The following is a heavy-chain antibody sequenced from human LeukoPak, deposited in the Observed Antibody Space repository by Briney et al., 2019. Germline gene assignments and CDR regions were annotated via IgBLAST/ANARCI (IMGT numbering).Heavy chain of an antibody. V-gene: IGHV1-2*02. CDR1: RYTFTNSY. Sequence: SSVKVSCKASRYTFTNSYIHWVGQAPGQAREGMGCMKPKSVGTKYAQKFQGRVSMPRHTSIRTAYMELPSLTSVDTAPYYSATGGGRRWFPPWGQGPLVPVSS. CDR2: MKPKSVGT. D-gene: IGHD3-10*01. CDR3: ATGGGRRWFPP. J-gene: IGHJ5*02.